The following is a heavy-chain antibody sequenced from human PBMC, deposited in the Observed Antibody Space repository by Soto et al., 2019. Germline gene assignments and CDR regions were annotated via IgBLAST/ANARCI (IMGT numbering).Heavy chain of an antibody. CDR1: GYTFTSYA. Sequence: QVQLVQSGAEEKKPGASVKVSCKASGYTFTSYAMHWVRQAPGQRLEWMGWINAGNGNTKYSQKFQGRVTITRDTSASTAYMELSSLRSEETAVYYCARGYTVTTAFDIWGQGTMVTVSS. CDR2: INAGNGNT. J-gene: IGHJ3*02. CDR3: ARGYTVTTAFDI. V-gene: IGHV1-3*05. D-gene: IGHD4-17*01.